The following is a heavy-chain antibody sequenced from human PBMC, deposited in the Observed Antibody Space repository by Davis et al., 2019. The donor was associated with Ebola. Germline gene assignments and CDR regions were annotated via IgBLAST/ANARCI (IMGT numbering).Heavy chain of an antibody. CDR3: AALTYYYGSGSYYIGSWFDP. V-gene: IGHV1-3*01. J-gene: IGHJ5*02. Sequence: ASVEVSCKASGYTFTSYAMHWVRQAPGQRLEWMGWINAGNGNTKYSQKFQGRVTITRDTSASTAYMELSSLRSEDTAVYYCAALTYYYGSGSYYIGSWFDPWGQGTLVTVSS. CDR2: INAGNGNT. CDR1: GYTFTSYA. D-gene: IGHD3-10*01.